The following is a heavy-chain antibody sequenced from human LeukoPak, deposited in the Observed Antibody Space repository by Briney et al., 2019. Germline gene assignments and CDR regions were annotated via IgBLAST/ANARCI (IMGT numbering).Heavy chain of an antibody. CDR2: ISPNSGGT. V-gene: IGHV1-2*02. Sequence: ASVKVSCKASGYTFTGNHMHWVRQAPGQGLEWMGWISPNSGGTNYAQKFQGRVTMTRDTSISTAYMELSGLTPDDTAVYYCARRTGDGALDIWGQGTVVTVSS. CDR3: ARRTGDGALDI. J-gene: IGHJ3*02. CDR1: GYTFTGNH. D-gene: IGHD7-27*01.